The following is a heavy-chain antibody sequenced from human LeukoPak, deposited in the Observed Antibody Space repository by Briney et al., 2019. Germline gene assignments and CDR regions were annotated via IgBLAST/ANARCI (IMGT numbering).Heavy chain of an antibody. CDR3: AREARTYYFDY. CDR1: GASISSYY. V-gene: IGHV4-59*01. Sequence: SETLSLTCTVSGASISSYYWSWIRQSPGKGLEWIGYIYYSGSTNYNPSLKSRVTISVDTSKNQFSLKLSPVTAADTAVYYCAREARTYYFDYWGQGTLVTVSS. CDR2: IYYSGST. J-gene: IGHJ4*02.